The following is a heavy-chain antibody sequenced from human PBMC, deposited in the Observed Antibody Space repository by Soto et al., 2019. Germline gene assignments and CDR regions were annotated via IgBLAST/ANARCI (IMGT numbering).Heavy chain of an antibody. CDR1: GGTFSSYA. CDR3: ARVALTYYDFWSGSPEDYYGMDV. D-gene: IGHD3-3*01. J-gene: IGHJ6*02. V-gene: IGHV1-69*13. CDR2: IIPIFGTA. Sequence: GASVKVSCKASGGTFSSYAISWVRQAPGQGLEWVGGIIPIFGTANYAQKFQGRVTITADESTSTDYMELSSLRSEDMAVYYCARVALTYYDFWSGSPEDYYGMDVWGQGTTVTVSS.